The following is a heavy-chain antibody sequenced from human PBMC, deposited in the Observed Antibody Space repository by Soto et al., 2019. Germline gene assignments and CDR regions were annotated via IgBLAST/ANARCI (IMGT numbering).Heavy chain of an antibody. V-gene: IGHV1-18*01. D-gene: IGHD4-17*01. Sequence: QVQLVQSGAEVKKPGASWKVSCKASGYTFTSYGITWVRQAPGQGLEGMGWISAYNGNTNYAQKLQGRVTMTTDTSTSTAYMELRSLRSDDTAVYYCATTTVTTYGPDAFDIWGQGTMVTVSS. CDR2: ISAYNGNT. CDR3: ATTTVTTYGPDAFDI. CDR1: GYTFTSYG. J-gene: IGHJ3*02.